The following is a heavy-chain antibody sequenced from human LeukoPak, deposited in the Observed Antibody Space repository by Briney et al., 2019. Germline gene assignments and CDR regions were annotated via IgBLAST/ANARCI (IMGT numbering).Heavy chain of an antibody. CDR2: INHSGST. V-gene: IGHV4-34*01. CDR3: ARGGAYYDFWSGYYTDWFDP. CDR1: GGSFSGYY. J-gene: IGHJ5*02. Sequence: SETLSLTCAVYGGSFSGYYWSWIRQPPGKGLEWIGEINHSGSTNYNPSLKSRVTISVDTSKNQFSLKLSSVTAADTAVYHCARGGAYYDFWSGYYTDWFDPWGQGTLVTVSS. D-gene: IGHD3-3*01.